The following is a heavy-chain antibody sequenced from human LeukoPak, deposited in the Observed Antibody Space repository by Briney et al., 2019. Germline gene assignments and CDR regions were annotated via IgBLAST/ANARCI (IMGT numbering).Heavy chain of an antibody. Sequence: GGSLRLSCAASGFTFSSSAMSWVRQVPGRGLEWVSGISASGGSTSYADSVRGRFTISRDNSKNTLYVQMNSLRDEDTAVYYCAEDQRWESPHYLDSWGQGTLVTVSS. J-gene: IGHJ4*02. CDR3: AEDQRWESPHYLDS. D-gene: IGHD1-26*01. CDR1: GFTFSSSA. V-gene: IGHV3-23*01. CDR2: ISASGGST.